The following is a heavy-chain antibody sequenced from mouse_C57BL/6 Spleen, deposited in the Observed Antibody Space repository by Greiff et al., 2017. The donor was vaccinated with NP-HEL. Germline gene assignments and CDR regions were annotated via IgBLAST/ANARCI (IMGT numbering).Heavy chain of an antibody. J-gene: IGHJ2*01. CDR2: ISYSGST. D-gene: IGHD1-1*01. V-gene: IGHV3-8*01. CDR3: ARYSITTVVATGYFDY. CDR1: GYSITSDY. Sequence: VQLKESGPGLAKPSQTLSLTCSVTGYSITSDYWNWIRKFPGNKLEYMGYISYSGSTYYNPSLKSRISITRDKSKNQYYLQLNSVTTEDTATYYCARYSITTVVATGYFDYWGQGTTLTVSS.